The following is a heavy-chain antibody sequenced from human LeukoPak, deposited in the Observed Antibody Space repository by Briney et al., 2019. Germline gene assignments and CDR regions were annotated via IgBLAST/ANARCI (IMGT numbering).Heavy chain of an antibody. V-gene: IGHV1-69*06. J-gene: IGHJ5*02. CDR1: GGTFNSYA. Sequence: GSSVKVSCKASGGTFNSYAISWVRQAPGHGLEWMGGIIPIFGTTNYARKFRGRVTLTADKSTRTAYMELSSLRSEDTAVYYCARDKSVRDEAWWFNPWGQGTLVTVSS. D-gene: IGHD5-24*01. CDR2: IIPIFGTT. CDR3: ARDKSVRDEAWWFNP.